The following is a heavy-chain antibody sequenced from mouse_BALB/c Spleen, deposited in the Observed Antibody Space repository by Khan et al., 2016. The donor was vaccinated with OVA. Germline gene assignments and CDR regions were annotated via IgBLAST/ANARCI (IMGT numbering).Heavy chain of an antibody. CDR3: TRLGYWLAC. CDR2: IYPGDGNT. CDR1: GYAFSSYW. D-gene: IGHD2-2*01. J-gene: IGHJ3*01. Sequence: QVQLQQSGAELVRPGSSVKISCKASGYAFSSYWMNWVKQRPGQGLEWIGQIYPGDGNTHYNGNFKGKATLTADKSSSTAYMQLSRLTSEDSAVYFCTRLGYWLACWGQGTLVTVSA. V-gene: IGHV1-80*01.